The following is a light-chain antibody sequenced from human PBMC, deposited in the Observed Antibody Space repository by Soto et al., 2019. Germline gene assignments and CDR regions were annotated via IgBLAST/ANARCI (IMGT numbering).Light chain of an antibody. J-gene: IGKJ2*01. Sequence: DIQMTQSPSSVSASVGDRVTITCRASQGISSWLDWYQQKPGKAPKLLIYAASSLQSGVPSRFSDSGSGTDFTLTISSLQTEDFATYYCQQANSFPFTFGQGSKLEIK. CDR2: AAS. V-gene: IGKV1-12*01. CDR1: QGISSW. CDR3: QQANSFPFT.